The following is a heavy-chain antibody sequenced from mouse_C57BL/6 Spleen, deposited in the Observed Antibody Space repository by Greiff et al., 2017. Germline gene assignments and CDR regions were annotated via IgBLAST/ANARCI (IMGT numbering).Heavy chain of an antibody. CDR1: GFTFSSYA. CDR2: ISDGGSSI. J-gene: IGHJ4*01. CDR3: ARDQDYYGGSYYAMDY. Sequence: EVQLVESGGGLVKPGGSLKLSCAASGFTFSSYAMSWVRQTPEKRLEWVASISDGGSSIYSPDTVKGRFPISRDNAKNNLYLQMNHLKSEDTAMYYCARDQDYYGGSYYAMDYWGQGTSVTVSS. V-gene: IGHV5-4*01. D-gene: IGHD1-1*01.